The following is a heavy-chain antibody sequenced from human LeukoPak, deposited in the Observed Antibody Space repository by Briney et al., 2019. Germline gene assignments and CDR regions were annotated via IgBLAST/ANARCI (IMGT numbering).Heavy chain of an antibody. CDR3: ARANPVYGDFDY. CDR1: GLTVTDNY. Sequence: GGSLRLSCALSGLTVTDNYMSWVRQAPGKGLEWVSLIFPNGHPYYADLVQGRFSISRDHSKTTLSLDMSGLRAEDTAVFFCARANPVYGDFDYWGQGTLVTVSS. D-gene: IGHD4-17*01. CDR2: IFPNGHP. J-gene: IGHJ4*02. V-gene: IGHV3-53*01.